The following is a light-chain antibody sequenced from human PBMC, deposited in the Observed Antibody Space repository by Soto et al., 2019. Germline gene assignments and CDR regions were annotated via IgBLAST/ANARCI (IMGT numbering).Light chain of an antibody. CDR3: QEHFITPPLA. J-gene: IGKJ3*01. Sequence: DIQMTQSPSSLSASVGDRVTITCRASQGIDHSLAWYQQKPGKVPKLHIYSASTWQSRVRSRFSGSGSGTDFTLTITTRQPDDLPTYYCQEHFITPPLAVGHGTKVDV. CDR2: SAS. CDR1: QGIDHS. V-gene: IGKV1-27*01.